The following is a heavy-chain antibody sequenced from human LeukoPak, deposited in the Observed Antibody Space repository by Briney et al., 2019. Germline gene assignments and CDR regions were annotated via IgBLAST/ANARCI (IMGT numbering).Heavy chain of an antibody. J-gene: IGHJ4*02. Sequence: PSETLSLTCTVSGGSISSYYWSWIRQPPGKGLEWIGYIYYSGSTNYNPSLKSRVTISVETSKNEFSLKLRSVTAADTAVYYCARQFIMVRGVPAQFDYWGQGTLVTVSS. V-gene: IGHV4-59*01. CDR2: IYYSGST. CDR3: ARQFIMVRGVPAQFDY. D-gene: IGHD3-10*01. CDR1: GGSISSYY.